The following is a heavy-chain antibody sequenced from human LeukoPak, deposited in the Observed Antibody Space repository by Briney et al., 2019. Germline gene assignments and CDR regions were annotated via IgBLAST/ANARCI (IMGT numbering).Heavy chain of an antibody. CDR2: ISYDGSNK. D-gene: IGHD3-22*01. V-gene: IGHV3-30-3*01. CDR1: GFTFSSYA. CDR3: ARIHHYYDSSGYFGPDY. Sequence: GGSLRLSCAASGFTFSSYAMHWVRQAPGKGLEWVAVISYDGSNKYYADSVKGRFTISRDNSKNTLYLQMNSLRAEDTAVYYCARIHHYYDSSGYFGPDYWGQGTLVTVSS. J-gene: IGHJ4*02.